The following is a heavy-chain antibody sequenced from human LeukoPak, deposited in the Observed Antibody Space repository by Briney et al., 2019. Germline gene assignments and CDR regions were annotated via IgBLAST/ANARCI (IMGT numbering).Heavy chain of an antibody. CDR1: GDSVPSNSVT. CDR3: P. CDR2: TYYRSTWYN. V-gene: IGHV6-1*01. J-gene: IGHJ5*02. Sequence: SQTLSLTCAISGDSVPSNSVTWNWIGQSPSRGLEWLGRTYYRSTWYNDYAVSVRGRITVNPDTSKNQFSLHLNCARRLTQYDCFDPWGQGILVTVSS. D-gene: IGHD2-2*01.